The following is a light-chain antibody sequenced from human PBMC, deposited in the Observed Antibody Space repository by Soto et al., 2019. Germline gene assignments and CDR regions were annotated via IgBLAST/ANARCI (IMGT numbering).Light chain of an antibody. CDR3: QQYGSSLIT. V-gene: IGKV3-20*01. J-gene: IGKJ3*01. CDR2: GAS. Sequence: EIVLTQSPGTLSLSPGERATLSCRASQSVSSSYLAWYQHKPGQAPRLLIYGASSRATGIPDRFSGSGSGTDFTLTISRLEPEDFAVYYCQQYGSSLITFGPGTKVYIK. CDR1: QSVSSSY.